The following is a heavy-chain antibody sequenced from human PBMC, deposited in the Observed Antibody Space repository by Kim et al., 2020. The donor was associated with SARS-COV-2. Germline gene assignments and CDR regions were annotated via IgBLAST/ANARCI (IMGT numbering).Heavy chain of an antibody. Sequence: FAKRFQGRVTMTSDTSTSTVYMALSSLRSEDTAVYYCAKDHKDYYGMDVWGQGTTVTVSS. V-gene: IGHV1-46*01. J-gene: IGHJ6*02. CDR3: AKDHKDYYGMDV.